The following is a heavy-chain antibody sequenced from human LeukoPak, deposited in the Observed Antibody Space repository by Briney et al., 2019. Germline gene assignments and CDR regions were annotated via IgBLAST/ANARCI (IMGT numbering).Heavy chain of an antibody. V-gene: IGHV1-24*01. D-gene: IGHD6-6*01. CDR3: ATRIAARPLYYYMDV. CDR2: FDPEDGET. CDR1: GYTLSELS. J-gene: IGHJ6*03. Sequence: GASVKVSCKVSGYTLSELSMHWVRQAPGKGLEWMGGFDPEDGETIYAQKFQGRVTMTEDTSTDTAYMELSSLRSEDTAVYYCATRIAARPLYYYMDVWGKGTTVTVSS.